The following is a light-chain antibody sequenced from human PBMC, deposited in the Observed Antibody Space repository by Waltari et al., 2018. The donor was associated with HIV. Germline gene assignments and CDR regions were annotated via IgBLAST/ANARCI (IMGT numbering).Light chain of an antibody. V-gene: IGLV1-44*01. Sequence: QSVLTQPPSASGTPGQRVTISRSGSSPNIGVNTVNGFQQLPGTAPKLLIYTNNQRPSGVPDRFSGSKSGTSASLAISGLQSEDVADYYCAAWDDSLNGVVFGGGTKLTVL. CDR1: SPNIGVNT. CDR3: AAWDDSLNGVV. CDR2: TNN. J-gene: IGLJ2*01.